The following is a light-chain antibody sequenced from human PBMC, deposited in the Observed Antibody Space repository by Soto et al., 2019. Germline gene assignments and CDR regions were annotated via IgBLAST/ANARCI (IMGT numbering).Light chain of an antibody. J-gene: IGKJ1*01. CDR1: QSVSGS. CDR3: QKYNDWPRT. CDR2: GAS. V-gene: IGKV3D-15*01. Sequence: VLTQSPATLSLSPVERSTLSCMASQSVSGSFLAWYQQKPGQAPRLLIYGASSRATGIPARFSGSGSGTEFTLTISSLQSEDFAVYYCQKYNDWPRTFGQGNKGDIK.